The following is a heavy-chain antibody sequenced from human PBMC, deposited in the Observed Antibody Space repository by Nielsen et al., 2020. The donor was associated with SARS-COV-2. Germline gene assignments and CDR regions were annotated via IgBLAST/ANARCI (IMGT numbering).Heavy chain of an antibody. Sequence: GESLKISCAASGFTFSSYAMSWVRQAPGKGLEWVSAISGSGGSTYYADSVKGRFTISRDNAKNSLYLQMNSLRAEDTALYYCAKDPSDGMDVWGQGTTVTVSS. V-gene: IGHV3-23*01. CDR1: GFTFSSYA. CDR2: ISGSGGST. CDR3: AKDPSDGMDV. J-gene: IGHJ6*02. D-gene: IGHD3-10*01.